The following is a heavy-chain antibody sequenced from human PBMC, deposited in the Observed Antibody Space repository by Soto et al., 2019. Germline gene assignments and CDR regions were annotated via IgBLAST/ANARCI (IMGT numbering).Heavy chain of an antibody. CDR3: AKDPSYDFWSGYFGGWYWFDP. Sequence: GASVKVSCKASGYTFTSYAMHWVRQAPGERLEWMGWINAGNGDTKYSQKFQDRVTITRDTFASTAYMELSSLTSEDTAVYYCAKDPSYDFWSGYFGGWYWFDPWGQGTLVTVSS. D-gene: IGHD3-3*01. J-gene: IGHJ5*02. CDR1: GYTFTSYA. CDR2: INAGNGDT. V-gene: IGHV1-3*01.